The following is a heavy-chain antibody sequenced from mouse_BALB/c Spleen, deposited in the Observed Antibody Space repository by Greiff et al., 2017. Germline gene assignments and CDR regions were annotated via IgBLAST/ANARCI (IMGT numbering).Heavy chain of an antibody. J-gene: IGHJ3*01. CDR3: TRSGYGNAWFAY. Sequence: VQLQQPGAELVRPGASVKLSCKASGYTFTSYWINWVKQRPGQGLEWIGNIYPSDSYTNYNQKFKDKATLTVDKSSSTAYMQLSSPTSEDSAVYYCTRSGYGNAWFAYWGQGTLVTVSA. D-gene: IGHD2-10*02. V-gene: IGHV1-69*02. CDR2: IYPSDSYT. CDR1: GYTFTSYW.